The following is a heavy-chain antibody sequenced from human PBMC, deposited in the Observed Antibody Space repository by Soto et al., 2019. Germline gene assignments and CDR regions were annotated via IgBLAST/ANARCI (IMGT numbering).Heavy chain of an antibody. CDR1: GFTFSSYG. V-gene: IGHV3-33*01. J-gene: IGHJ6*02. CDR3: ARDRDTAMVVYGMDV. CDR2: IWYGGSNK. Sequence: LRLSCAASGFTFSSYGMHWVRQAPGKGLEWVAVIWYGGSNKYYADSVKGRFTISRDNSKNTLYLQMNSLRAEDTAVYYCARDRDTAMVVYGMDVWGQGTTVTVSS. D-gene: IGHD5-18*01.